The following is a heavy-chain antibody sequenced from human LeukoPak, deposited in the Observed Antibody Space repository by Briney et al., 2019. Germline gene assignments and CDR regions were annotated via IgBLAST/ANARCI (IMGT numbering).Heavy chain of an antibody. V-gene: IGHV3-23*01. CDR3: AKLRDYFDSSGNFDY. CDR2: ISGHGEST. Sequence: PGGFLRLSCAASGFTLRNYAMSWVRQAPGKGLEWVSAISGHGESTYNADSVKGRFTISRDNPKNTVYLQMNSLRVEDTAIYYCAKLRDYFDSSGNFDYWGQGTLVTVSS. J-gene: IGHJ4*02. D-gene: IGHD3-22*01. CDR1: GFTLRNYA.